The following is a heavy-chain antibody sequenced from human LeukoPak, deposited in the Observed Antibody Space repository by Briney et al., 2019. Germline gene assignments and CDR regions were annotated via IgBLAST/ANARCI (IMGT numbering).Heavy chain of an antibody. D-gene: IGHD2-21*02. CDR2: INPNSGGT. CDR1: GYTFTGYY. J-gene: IGHJ1*01. Sequence: ASVKVSCKASGYTFTGYYMHWVRQAPGQGLEWMGWINPNSGGTNYAQKFQGRVTLTRDTSNNTAYMELSSLRSDDTAVYYCARAKLDDCGGVCDQYFQHWGQGTLVTVSS. CDR3: ARAKLDDCGGVCDQYFQH. V-gene: IGHV1-2*02.